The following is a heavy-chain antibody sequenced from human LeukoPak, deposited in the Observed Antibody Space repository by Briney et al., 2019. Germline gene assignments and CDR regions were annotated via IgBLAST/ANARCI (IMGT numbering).Heavy chain of an antibody. J-gene: IGHJ6*02. Sequence: GRSLRLSCAASGFTFDDYAMHWVRQAPGKGLEWVSGISWNSGSIGYADSVKGRFTISRDNAKNSLYLQMNSLRVEDTAVYYCVRDGGMIRFGGQDVWGQGTTVTVS. CDR3: VRDGGMIRFGGQDV. V-gene: IGHV3-9*01. CDR2: ISWNSGSI. CDR1: GFTFDDYA. D-gene: IGHD3-16*01.